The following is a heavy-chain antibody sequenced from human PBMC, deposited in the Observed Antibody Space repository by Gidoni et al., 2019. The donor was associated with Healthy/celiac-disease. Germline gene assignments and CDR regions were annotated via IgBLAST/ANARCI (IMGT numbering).Heavy chain of an antibody. CDR1: GYTSTGYY. J-gene: IGHJ4*02. Sequence: QVQLVQSGAEVKKPGASVTVSCKASGYTSTGYYMHWVRQAPGQGLEWMGWINTNSGDTNYAQKFQGRVTMTRDTSISTAYMELSRLRSDDTAVYYCARDTDFWSGYWGYWGQGTLVTVSS. D-gene: IGHD3-3*01. V-gene: IGHV1-2*02. CDR2: INTNSGDT. CDR3: ARDTDFWSGYWGY.